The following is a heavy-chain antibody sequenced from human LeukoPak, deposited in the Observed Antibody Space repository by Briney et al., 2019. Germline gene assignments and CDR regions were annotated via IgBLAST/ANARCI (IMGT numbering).Heavy chain of an antibody. CDR3: ARALTDYSQLPSDAFDI. CDR1: GYTFTRYA. V-gene: IGHV7-4-1*02. CDR2: INTNTGNP. J-gene: IGHJ3*02. Sequence: ASVKVSCKASGYTFTRYAMNWVRQAPGQGLEWMGWINTNTGNPTYAQGFTGRFVFSLDTSVSTAYLQISSLKAEDTAVYYCARALTDYSQLPSDAFDIWGQGTMVTVSS. D-gene: IGHD1-1*01.